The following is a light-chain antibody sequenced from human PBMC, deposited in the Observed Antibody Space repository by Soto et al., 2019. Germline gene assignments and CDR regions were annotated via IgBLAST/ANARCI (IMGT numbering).Light chain of an antibody. Sequence: QSVLTQPRSVSGSPGQSVTISCTGTSSDVGGYNYVSWYQQHPGKAPKLMIYDVSKRPSGVPDRFSGSKSGNTASLTISGLQAEDEADYYCCSYAGRYTFWGYVFGTGTKLTVL. V-gene: IGLV2-11*01. CDR2: DVS. J-gene: IGLJ1*01. CDR1: SSDVGGYNY. CDR3: CSYAGRYTFWGYV.